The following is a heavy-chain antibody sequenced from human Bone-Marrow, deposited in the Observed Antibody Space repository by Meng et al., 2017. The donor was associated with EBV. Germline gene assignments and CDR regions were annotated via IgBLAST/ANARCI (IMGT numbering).Heavy chain of an antibody. D-gene: IGHD3-22*01. V-gene: IGHV4-4*02. J-gene: IGHJ4*02. CDR1: GASIDSSDW. CDR3: ARGLGGHYPTMEY. Sequence: QGHLQGPGPGLVKPSGTLSLTCAVSGASIDSSDWWTWVRQAPGKGLEWIGEIHHSGTTNCNPSLESRVTISIDKSDNQFSLKLTSVTAADTAVYYCARGLGGHYPTMEYWGQGTLVTVSS. CDR2: IHHSGTT.